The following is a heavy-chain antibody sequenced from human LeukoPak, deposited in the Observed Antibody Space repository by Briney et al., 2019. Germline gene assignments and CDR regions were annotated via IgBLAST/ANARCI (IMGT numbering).Heavy chain of an antibody. Sequence: GGSLRLSCAASGFTFSSYSMNWVRQAPGKGLEWVSSISSSSSYIYYADSVKGRFTISRDDAKNSLYLQMNSLRAEDTAVYYCARVGSGWTIDYWGQGTLVTVSS. V-gene: IGHV3-21*01. CDR1: GFTFSSYS. D-gene: IGHD6-19*01. CDR3: ARVGSGWTIDY. J-gene: IGHJ4*02. CDR2: ISSSSSYI.